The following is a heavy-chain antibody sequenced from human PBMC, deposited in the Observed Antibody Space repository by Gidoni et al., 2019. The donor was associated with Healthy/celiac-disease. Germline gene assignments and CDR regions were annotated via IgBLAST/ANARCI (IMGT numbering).Heavy chain of an antibody. Sequence: EVQLLASGGGLVQPGGSLRLSCAASGFTFSSYAMSWVRQAPGKGLEWVSAISGSGGSTYYADSVKGRFTISRDNSKNTLYLQMNSLRAEDTAVYYCAKGSNYSDFWSGSNFDYWGQGTLVTVSS. V-gene: IGHV3-23*01. CDR2: ISGSGGST. CDR3: AKGSNYSDFWSGSNFDY. CDR1: GFTFSSYA. D-gene: IGHD3-3*01. J-gene: IGHJ4*02.